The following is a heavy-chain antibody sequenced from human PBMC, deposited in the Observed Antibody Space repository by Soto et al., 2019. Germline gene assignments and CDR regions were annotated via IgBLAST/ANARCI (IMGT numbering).Heavy chain of an antibody. CDR3: ARGGADMLGYDYYCVMDV. D-gene: IGHD2-2*01. Sequence: VQLLESGGGMVQPGGSLRLSCGASGFAFGTYAMNWVRQAPGKGLEWVSGISSRGGSTFYADSVQGRFIISRDNSKHTLNLRMDNLRVEDTAIYYCARGGADMLGYDYYCVMDVWGQGTTGSVSS. CDR1: GFAFGTYA. V-gene: IGHV3-23*01. J-gene: IGHJ6*02. CDR2: ISSRGGST.